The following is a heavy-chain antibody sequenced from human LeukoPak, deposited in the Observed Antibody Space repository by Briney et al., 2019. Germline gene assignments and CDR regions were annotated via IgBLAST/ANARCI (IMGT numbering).Heavy chain of an antibody. Sequence: KPSETLSLTCTVSGGSISSYYWSWIRQPPGKGLEWIGSMYYSGSTNYKPSLKSRVTISVDTSKNQFSLKLSSVTAADTAVYYCASHVWLQPFDYWGQGTLVTVSS. CDR3: ASHVWLQPFDY. V-gene: IGHV4-59*08. CDR1: GGSISSYY. CDR2: MYYSGST. D-gene: IGHD3-9*01. J-gene: IGHJ4*02.